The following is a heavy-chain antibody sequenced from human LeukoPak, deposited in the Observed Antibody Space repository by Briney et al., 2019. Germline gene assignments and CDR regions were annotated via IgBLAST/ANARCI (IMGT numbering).Heavy chain of an antibody. CDR3: ARDGRDGFIDY. CDR2: LNEDGTKK. CDR1: GFTFSSYR. J-gene: IGHJ4*02. V-gene: IGHV3-7*01. D-gene: IGHD5-24*01. Sequence: GGSLRLSCAASGFTFSSYRMSWVRQAPGKGLEWVANLNEDGTKKYYVDSVKGRFTISRDNAKNSLYLQMDSLRDEDTAVYYCARDGRDGFIDYWGQGPLVTVSS.